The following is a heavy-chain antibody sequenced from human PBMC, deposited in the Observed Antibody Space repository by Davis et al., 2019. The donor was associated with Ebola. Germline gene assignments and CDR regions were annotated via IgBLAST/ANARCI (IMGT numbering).Heavy chain of an antibody. Sequence: SETLSLTCAVYGGSFSGYYWSWIRQPPGKGLEWIGEINHSGSTNYNPSLESRVTISVDTSKNQFSLKLSSVTAADTAVYYCARGIVGATNWGQGTLVTVSS. CDR2: INHSGST. J-gene: IGHJ4*02. CDR3: ARGIVGATN. CDR1: GGSFSGYY. V-gene: IGHV4-34*01. D-gene: IGHD1-26*01.